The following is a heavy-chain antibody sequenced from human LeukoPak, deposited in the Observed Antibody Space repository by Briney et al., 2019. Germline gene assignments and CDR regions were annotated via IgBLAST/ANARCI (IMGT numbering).Heavy chain of an antibody. CDR1: GFFFSNYW. D-gene: IGHD3-3*01. Sequence: PGGSPRLSCTASGFFFSNYWMSWVRQAQGKGLEWVANINLDGNGRFYVDSVKGRFTISRDNNKKSVYLQMNSLRAEDTAVYYCARDTDDFQGLDIWGQGTRVTVSS. V-gene: IGHV3-7*01. CDR3: ARDTDDFQGLDI. CDR2: INLDGNGR. J-gene: IGHJ3*02.